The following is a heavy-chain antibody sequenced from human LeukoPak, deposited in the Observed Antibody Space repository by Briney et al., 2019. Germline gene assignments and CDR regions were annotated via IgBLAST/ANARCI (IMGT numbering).Heavy chain of an antibody. CDR3: AKDLGSSGYYVDY. CDR2: ISYDGSNK. Sequence: GGSLRLSCAASGFTFSSYGMHWVRQAPGKGLEWVVVISYDGSNKYYADSVKGRFTISRDNSKNTLYLQMNSLRAEDTAVYYCAKDLGSSGYYVDYWGQGTLVTVSS. V-gene: IGHV3-30*18. J-gene: IGHJ4*02. CDR1: GFTFSSYG. D-gene: IGHD3-22*01.